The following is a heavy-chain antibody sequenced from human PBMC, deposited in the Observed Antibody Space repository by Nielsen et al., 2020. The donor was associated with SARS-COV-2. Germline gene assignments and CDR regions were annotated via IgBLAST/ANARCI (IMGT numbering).Heavy chain of an antibody. D-gene: IGHD6-13*01. V-gene: IGHV1-69*05. Sequence: SVKVSCKASGGTFSSYAISWVRQAPGQGLEWMGGIIPIFGTANYAQKFQGRVTMTRDTSTSTVYMELSSLRSEDTAVYYCARVEVESSSWYGYYYYGMDVWGQGTTVTVSS. CDR3: ARVEVESSSWYGYYYYGMDV. CDR1: GGTFSSYA. CDR2: IIPIFGTA. J-gene: IGHJ6*02.